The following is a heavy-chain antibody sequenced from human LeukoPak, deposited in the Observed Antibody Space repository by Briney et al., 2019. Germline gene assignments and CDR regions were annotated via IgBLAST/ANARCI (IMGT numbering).Heavy chain of an antibody. Sequence: GRSLRLSCAASGFTFTAYLIHWVRQAPGKGLEWVAVMSSDGNAMFYADPVKGRFTISRDNSKNTLYLQMNSLRAEDTAVYYCVRESEYYFDHSASFDYWGQGTLVTVSS. J-gene: IGHJ4*02. V-gene: IGHV3-30-3*01. CDR2: MSSDGNAM. CDR1: GFTFTAYL. CDR3: VRESEYYFDHSASFDY. D-gene: IGHD3-22*01.